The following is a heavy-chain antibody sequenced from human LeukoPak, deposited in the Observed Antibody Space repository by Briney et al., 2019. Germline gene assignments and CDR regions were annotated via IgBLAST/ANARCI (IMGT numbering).Heavy chain of an antibody. Sequence: SSVRVSCLASGGTFSHYAISWVRQAPGQGLEGMGRIIPILGIANYAQKFQGRVTITADKSTSKAYMELSSLRSEDTAVYYCARGGYSSSWYVLHFDYWGQGTLVTVSS. D-gene: IGHD6-13*01. CDR2: IIPILGIA. J-gene: IGHJ4*02. CDR3: ARGGYSSSWYVLHFDY. CDR1: GGTFSHYA. V-gene: IGHV1-69*04.